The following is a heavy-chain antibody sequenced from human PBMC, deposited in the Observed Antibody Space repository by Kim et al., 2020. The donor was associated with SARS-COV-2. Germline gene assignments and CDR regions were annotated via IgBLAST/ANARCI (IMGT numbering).Heavy chain of an antibody. V-gene: IGHV3-23*01. CDR1: GFTFSRFA. J-gene: IGHJ3*02. CDR3: AKFVSGGYVGTDAFDI. Sequence: GGSLRLSCATSGFTFSRFAMNWFRQAPGKGLEWVSAIGGSGGTTYYAESVKDRFTISRDNSKNTVFLQMRSLRVEDTAVYYCAKFVSGGYVGTDAFDIWGQGTMVTVSS. CDR2: IGGSGGTT. D-gene: IGHD1-26*01.